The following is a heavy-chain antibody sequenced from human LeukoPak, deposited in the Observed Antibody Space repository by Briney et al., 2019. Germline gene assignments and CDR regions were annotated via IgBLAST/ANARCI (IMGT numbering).Heavy chain of an antibody. CDR2: ISGSGGST. CDR1: GFTFSSYA. V-gene: IGHV3-23*01. D-gene: IGHD2-15*01. J-gene: IGHJ6*02. Sequence: SGGSLRLSCAASGFTFSSYAMSWVRQAPGKELEWVSAISGSGGSTYYADSVKGRFTISRDNSKNTLYLQMNSLRAEDAAVYYCAKDSACSGGSCYSGILYYYYGMDVWGQGTTVTVSS. CDR3: AKDSACSGGSCYSGILYYYYGMDV.